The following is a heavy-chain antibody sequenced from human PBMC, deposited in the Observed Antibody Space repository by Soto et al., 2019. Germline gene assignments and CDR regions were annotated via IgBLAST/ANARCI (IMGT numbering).Heavy chain of an antibody. Sequence: EVQLVESGGGLVQPGGSLRLSCAASGFTFSDHYMDWVRQAPGKGLEWVGRTRNKANSYTTEYAASVKGRFTISRDDSKSSLYLQMNSLKTEDTAVYYCARVRGSGSYFPDYWGQGTLVTVSS. CDR2: TRNKANSYTT. CDR1: GFTFSDHY. D-gene: IGHD3-10*01. CDR3: ARVRGSGSYFPDY. J-gene: IGHJ4*02. V-gene: IGHV3-72*01.